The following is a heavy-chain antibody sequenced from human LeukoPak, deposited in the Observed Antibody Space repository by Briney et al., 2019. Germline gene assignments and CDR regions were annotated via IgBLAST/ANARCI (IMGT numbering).Heavy chain of an antibody. CDR1: GGSISSYY. J-gene: IGHJ4*02. Sequence: SETLSLTCTVSGGSISSYYWSWIRQPPGKGLEWIGYIYYSGNTNYNPSLKSRVTISVDTSKNQFSLKLSSVTAADTAVYYCARATRIAAAGIDYWGQGTLVTVSS. CDR2: IYYSGNT. CDR3: ARATRIAAAGIDY. V-gene: IGHV4-59*01. D-gene: IGHD6-13*01.